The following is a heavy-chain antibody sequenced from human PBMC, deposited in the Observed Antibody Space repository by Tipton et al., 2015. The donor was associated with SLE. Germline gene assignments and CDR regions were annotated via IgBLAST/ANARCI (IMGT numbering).Heavy chain of an antibody. CDR2: IYYSGST. V-gene: IGHV4-59*08. CDR1: GGSISSYY. J-gene: IGHJ3*02. CDR3: ASLAYCGGDCLSDAFDI. Sequence: LRLSCTVSGGSISSYYWSWIRQPPGKGLEWIGYIYYSGSTNYNPSLKSRVTISVDTSKNQFSLKLSSVTAADTAVYYCASLAYCGGDCLSDAFDIWGQGTMVTVSS. D-gene: IGHD2-21*01.